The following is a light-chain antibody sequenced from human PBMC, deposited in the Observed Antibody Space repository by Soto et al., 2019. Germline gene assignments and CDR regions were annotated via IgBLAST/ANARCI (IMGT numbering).Light chain of an antibody. Sequence: EIVLTQSPGTLSLSPGERATLSCRASQRVSSRFLAWYQQKPAQAPRLLIYAASTRAAGIPDRFSGSGSGTDFTLTISRLEPEDFAVYYCHQYGSSPVTFGQGTKVDIK. J-gene: IGKJ1*01. CDR2: AAS. CDR3: HQYGSSPVT. V-gene: IGKV3-20*01. CDR1: QRVSSRF.